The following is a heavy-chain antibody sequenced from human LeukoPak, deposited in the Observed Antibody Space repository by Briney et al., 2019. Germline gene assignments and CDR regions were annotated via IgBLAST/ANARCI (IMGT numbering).Heavy chain of an antibody. CDR1: GFTFSSYS. D-gene: IGHD7-27*01. Sequence: SGGSLRLSCAASGFTFSSYSMNWVRQAPGKGLEWVSSISSSSSYIYYADSVKGRFTISRDNAKNSLYLQMNSLRAEDTAVYYCWGSQGNFDYWGQGTLVTVSS. CDR2: ISSSSSYI. V-gene: IGHV3-21*01. CDR3: WGSQGNFDY. J-gene: IGHJ4*02.